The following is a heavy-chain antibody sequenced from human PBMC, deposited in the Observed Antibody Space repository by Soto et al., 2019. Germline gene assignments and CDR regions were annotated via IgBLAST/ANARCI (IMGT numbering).Heavy chain of an antibody. CDR3: ARSGYSSGWYHWYFDF. Sequence: QVQLVQSGAEVKKPGASVKVSCKASGYIFTNYAIHWVRQAPGQRLEWMGWINGGNGNTTYSQKFQGRVTITRDTSASTGYMDLSSLRSEDTAVYYCARSGYSSGWYHWYFDFWGRGTLVTVSS. J-gene: IGHJ2*01. D-gene: IGHD6-19*01. CDR1: GYIFTNYA. CDR2: INGGNGNT. V-gene: IGHV1-3*01.